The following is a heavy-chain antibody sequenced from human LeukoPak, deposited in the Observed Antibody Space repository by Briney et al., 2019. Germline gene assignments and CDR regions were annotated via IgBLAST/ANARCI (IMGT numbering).Heavy chain of an antibody. Sequence: GGSLRLSCAASGFTFSSYAMHWVRQAPGKGLEWVAVISYDGSNKYYADSVKGRFTISRDNSKNTLYLQMNSLRAEDTAVYYCARDYYSYGYAACDPWGQGTLVTVSS. V-gene: IGHV3-30*04. CDR2: ISYDGSNK. J-gene: IGHJ5*02. CDR1: GFTFSSYA. CDR3: ARDYYSYGYAACDP. D-gene: IGHD5-18*01.